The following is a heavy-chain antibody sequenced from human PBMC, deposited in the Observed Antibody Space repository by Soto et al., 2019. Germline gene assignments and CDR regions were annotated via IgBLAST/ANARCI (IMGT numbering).Heavy chain of an antibody. CDR2: INPSGGST. J-gene: IGHJ6*03. V-gene: IGHV1-46*03. Sequence: QVQLVQSGAEVKKPGASVKVSCKASGYTFTSYYMHWVRQAPGQGLEWMGIINPSGGSTSYAQKFQGRVTMTRDTSTSTVYMELSSLRSEDTAVYYCARGQGTAMVLWYMDVWGKGTTVTVSS. CDR1: GYTFTSYY. CDR3: ARGQGTAMVLWYMDV. D-gene: IGHD5-18*01.